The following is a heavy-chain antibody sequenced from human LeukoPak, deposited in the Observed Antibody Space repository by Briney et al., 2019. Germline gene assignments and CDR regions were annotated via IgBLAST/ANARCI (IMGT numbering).Heavy chain of an antibody. Sequence: ASVKVSCKVSGYTLTELSMHWVRQAPGKGLEWMGGFDPEDGETIYAQKFQGRVTMTEDTSTDTAYMELSSLRSEDTAVYYCATDLRQLVPAGFDYWGQGTLVTVSS. CDR2: FDPEDGET. CDR1: GYTLTELS. D-gene: IGHD6-13*01. CDR3: ATDLRQLVPAGFDY. J-gene: IGHJ4*02. V-gene: IGHV1-24*01.